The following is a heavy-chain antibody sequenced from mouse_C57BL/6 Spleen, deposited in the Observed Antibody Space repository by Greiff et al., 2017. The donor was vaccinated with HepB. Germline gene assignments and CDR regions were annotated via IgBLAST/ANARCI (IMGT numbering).Heavy chain of an antibody. J-gene: IGHJ4*01. Sequence: VKLQESGPELVKPGASVKISCMASGYAFRSSWMNWVKQRPGKGLEWIGRIYPGDGDTNYIGKFKAKATLTADKSSSTAYMQLSSLTSEDSAVYFCARDYGSSYGSAMDYWGQGTSGTVSS. CDR1: GYAFRSSW. D-gene: IGHD1-1*01. CDR2: IYPGDGDT. V-gene: IGHV1-82*01. CDR3: ARDYGSSYGSAMDY.